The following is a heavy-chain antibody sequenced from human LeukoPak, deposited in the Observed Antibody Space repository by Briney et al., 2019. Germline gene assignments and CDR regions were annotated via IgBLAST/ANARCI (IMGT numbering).Heavy chain of an antibody. CDR1: GFTFSSYA. CDR2: ISGSGGST. Sequence: GGSLRLSCAASGFTFSSYAMSWVRQAPGKGLEWVSTISGSGGSTYYADSVKGRFTISRDNSKNTLYLQMNSLRAEDTAVYYCAKGGGGYDVKTYNYYDMDVWGQGTTVTVSS. V-gene: IGHV3-23*01. D-gene: IGHD5-12*01. J-gene: IGHJ6*02. CDR3: AKGGGGYDVKTYNYYDMDV.